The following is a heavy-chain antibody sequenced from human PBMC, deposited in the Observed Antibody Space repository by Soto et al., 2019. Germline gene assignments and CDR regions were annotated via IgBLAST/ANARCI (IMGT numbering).Heavy chain of an antibody. CDR3: ARGWDYTDYYGDF. Sequence: QVQLVQSGPEVKKSGASVKVSCKASGYGFMNYGISWVRQAPGQVLEWMGWISTYNGNTDYAQKFQDRVTMTADASINTAYMELRNLRSNDTAVYFCARGWDYTDYYGDFWGQGTLVTVSS. D-gene: IGHD4-17*01. CDR1: GYGFMNYG. J-gene: IGHJ4*02. V-gene: IGHV1-18*01. CDR2: ISTYNGNT.